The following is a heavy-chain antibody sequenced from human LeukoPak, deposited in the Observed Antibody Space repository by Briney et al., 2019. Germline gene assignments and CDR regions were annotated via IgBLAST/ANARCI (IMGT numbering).Heavy chain of an antibody. Sequence: GGSLRLSCAASGFTFSSYAMSWVRQAPGKGLEWVSAISGSGGSTYYADSVKGRFTISRDNSKNTLYLQMNSLRAEDTAVYYCAKRVAARPRAYYYYGMDVWGRGTTVTVSS. V-gene: IGHV3-23*01. D-gene: IGHD6-6*01. CDR1: GFTFSSYA. CDR3: AKRVAARPRAYYYYGMDV. J-gene: IGHJ6*02. CDR2: ISGSGGST.